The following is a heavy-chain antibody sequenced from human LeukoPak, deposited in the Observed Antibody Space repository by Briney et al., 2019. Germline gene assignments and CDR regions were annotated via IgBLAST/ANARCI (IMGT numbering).Heavy chain of an antibody. Sequence: GGSLTLSCEVSGFTFSRNWMSWVRQAPGKGLEWVASINPDGSQKYYVDSVKGRFTFSRDNTKSSLYLQMNSLGAEDTAVYYCAKLLGTATTFDYWGQGTLVTVSS. J-gene: IGHJ4*02. CDR2: INPDGSQK. V-gene: IGHV3-7*01. CDR3: AKLLGTATTFDY. D-gene: IGHD5-24*01. CDR1: GFTFSRNW.